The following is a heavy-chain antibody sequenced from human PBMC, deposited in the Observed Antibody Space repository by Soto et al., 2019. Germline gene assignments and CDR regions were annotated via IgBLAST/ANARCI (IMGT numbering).Heavy chain of an antibody. Sequence: QVQLVESGGGVVQPGRSLRLSCAASGFTFSSYAMHWVRQAPGKGLEWVAVISYDGSNKYYADSVKGRFTISRDNSKNTLYLQMNSLRAEDTAVYYCAKLGYPWGQGTLVTVSS. CDR2: ISYDGSNK. CDR1: GFTFSSYA. J-gene: IGHJ5*02. V-gene: IGHV3-30*18. CDR3: AKLGYP. D-gene: IGHD7-27*01.